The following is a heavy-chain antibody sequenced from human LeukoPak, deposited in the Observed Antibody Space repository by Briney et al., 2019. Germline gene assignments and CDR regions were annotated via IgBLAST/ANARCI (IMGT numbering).Heavy chain of an antibody. CDR1: GFTFSSYG. Sequence: GGSLRLSCAASGFTFSSYGMHWVRQAPGKGLEWVANIKQDGSEIYYVDSVKGRFTISRDNAKNPLYLQMNSLRAEDTAVYYCARDQTTVNVATQIDYWGQGTLVTVSS. D-gene: IGHD4-11*01. J-gene: IGHJ4*02. V-gene: IGHV3-7*01. CDR3: ARDQTTVNVATQIDY. CDR2: IKQDGSEI.